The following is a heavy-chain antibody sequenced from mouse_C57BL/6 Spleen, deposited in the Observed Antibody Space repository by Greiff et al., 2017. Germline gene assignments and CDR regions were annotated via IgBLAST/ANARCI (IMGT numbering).Heavy chain of an antibody. D-gene: IGHD1-1*01. CDR3: TREGFITTVAFDY. Sequence: VQLQESGAELVRPGASVTLSCKASGYTFTDYEMHWVKQTPVHGLEWIGAIDPETGGTAYNQKFQGKAILTADKSSSTAYMELRSLTSEDSAVYYCTREGFITTVAFDYWGQGTTLTVSS. CDR2: IDPETGGT. CDR1: GYTFTDYE. J-gene: IGHJ2*01. V-gene: IGHV1-15*01.